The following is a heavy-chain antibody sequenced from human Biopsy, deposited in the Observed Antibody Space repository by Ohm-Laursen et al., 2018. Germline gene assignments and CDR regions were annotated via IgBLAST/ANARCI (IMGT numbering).Heavy chain of an antibody. D-gene: IGHD6-19*01. CDR2: IFKDGNT. CDR1: GGSISNLY. Sequence: TLSLTCNVSGGSISNLYWSWIRQAPGKTLEWLGNIFKDGNTHYNPSLRSRLIISIDTSKNQFSLIMTSVSGADTAVYFCARVGSGWAPFDKWGPGTLVTVSS. J-gene: IGHJ4*02. CDR3: ARVGSGWAPFDK. V-gene: IGHV4-4*09.